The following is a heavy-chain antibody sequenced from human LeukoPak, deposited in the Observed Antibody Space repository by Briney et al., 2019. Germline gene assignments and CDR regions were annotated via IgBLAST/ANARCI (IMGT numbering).Heavy chain of an antibody. CDR1: RDSVSSSTYY. Sequence: SETLSLTCTVSRDSVSSSTYYWSWVRQPPGKGLEWIASIYYTGSTYYNPSLKGRVTISLDMSKNEFFLTMTSVTAADTAVYFCTAEKNGSPHYWGQGTLVTVSS. D-gene: IGHD2-8*01. CDR3: TAEKNGSPHY. J-gene: IGHJ4*02. V-gene: IGHV4-39*07. CDR2: IYYTGST.